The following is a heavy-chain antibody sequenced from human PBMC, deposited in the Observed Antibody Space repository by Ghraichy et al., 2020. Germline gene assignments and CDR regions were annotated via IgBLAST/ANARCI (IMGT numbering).Heavy chain of an antibody. J-gene: IGHJ3*02. Sequence: GDSLNISCVASGFTLRNYWMSWVRQAPGKGLEWVANIKQEESEKYYVDSVRGRFTISRDNAKNSLYLQMNSLRAEDTALYYCARYTGSYSAFDIWGQGTMVSVSS. CDR2: IKQEESEK. CDR1: GFTLRNYW. CDR3: ARYTGSYSAFDI. D-gene: IGHD1-26*01. V-gene: IGHV3-7*01.